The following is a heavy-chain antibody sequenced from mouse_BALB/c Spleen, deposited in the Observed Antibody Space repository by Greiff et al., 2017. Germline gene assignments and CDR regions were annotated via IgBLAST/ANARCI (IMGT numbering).Heavy chain of an antibody. CDR1: GFSLTSYG. CDR2: IWAGGST. CDR3: ARDRGIYYGNYYYAMDY. D-gene: IGHD2-1*01. V-gene: IGHV2-9*02. Sequence: VHLVESGPGLVAPSQSLSITCTVSGFSLTSYGVHWVRQPPGKGLEWLGVIWAGGSTNYNSALMSRLSISKDNSKSQVFLKMNSLQTDDTAMYYCARDRGIYYGNYYYAMDYWGQGTSVTVSS. J-gene: IGHJ4*01.